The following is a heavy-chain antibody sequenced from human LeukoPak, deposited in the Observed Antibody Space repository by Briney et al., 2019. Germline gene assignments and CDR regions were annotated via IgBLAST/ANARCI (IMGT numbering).Heavy chain of an antibody. J-gene: IGHJ4*02. CDR2: INHSGST. CDR1: GGSISSSY. D-gene: IGHD3-22*01. CDR3: ARLVRRTYYYDSSGSKFDY. Sequence: PSETLSLTCTVSGGSISSSYWSWIRQPPGKGLEWIGEINHSGSTNYNPSLKSRVTISVDTSKNQFSLELSSVTAADTAVYYCARLVRRTYYYDSSGSKFDYWGQGTLVTVSS. V-gene: IGHV4-34*01.